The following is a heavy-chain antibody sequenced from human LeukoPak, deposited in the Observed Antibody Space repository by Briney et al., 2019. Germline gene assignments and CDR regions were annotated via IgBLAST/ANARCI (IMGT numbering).Heavy chain of an antibody. CDR3: AREEDHYYGSGRPPGY. V-gene: IGHV3-48*03. J-gene: IGHJ4*02. D-gene: IGHD3-10*01. CDR2: ISGSGSTI. CDR1: GFTFSSYE. Sequence: GGSLRLSCAASGFTFSSYETNWVRQAPGKGLEWVSYISGSGSTIHYADSVKGRFTISRDNAKNSLYLQMNSLRAEDTAVYYCAREEDHYYGSGRPPGYWGRGTLVTVSS.